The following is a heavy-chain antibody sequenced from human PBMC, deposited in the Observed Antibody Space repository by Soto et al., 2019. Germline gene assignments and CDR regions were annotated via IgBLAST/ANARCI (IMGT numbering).Heavy chain of an antibody. V-gene: IGHV1-69*06. J-gene: IGHJ5*02. CDR1: GGTFSSYA. Sequence: SVKVSCKASGGTFSSYAISWVRQAPGQGLEWMGGIIPIFGTANYAQKFQGRVTITADKSTSTAYMELSSLRSEDTAVYYCASPQHYYDSSGYPNRFDPWGQGTLVTVSS. D-gene: IGHD3-22*01. CDR3: ASPQHYYDSSGYPNRFDP. CDR2: IIPIFGTA.